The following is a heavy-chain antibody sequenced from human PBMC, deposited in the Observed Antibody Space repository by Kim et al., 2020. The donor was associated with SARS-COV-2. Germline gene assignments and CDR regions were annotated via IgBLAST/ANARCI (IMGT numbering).Heavy chain of an antibody. Sequence: SETLSLTCAVYGGSFSGYYWSWIRQPPGKGLEWIGEINHSGSTNYNPSLKSRVTISVDTSKNQFSLKLSSVTAADTAVYYCARGGSHYDILTGSPDQDGAWFDPWGQGTLVTVSS. CDR1: GGSFSGYY. J-gene: IGHJ5*02. CDR3: ARGGSHYDILTGSPDQDGAWFDP. D-gene: IGHD3-9*01. V-gene: IGHV4-34*01. CDR2: INHSGST.